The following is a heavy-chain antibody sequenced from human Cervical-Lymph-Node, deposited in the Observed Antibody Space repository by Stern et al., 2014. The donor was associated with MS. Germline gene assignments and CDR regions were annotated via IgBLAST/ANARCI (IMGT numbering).Heavy chain of an antibody. CDR3: AKHYDYGDFSFDY. V-gene: IGHV4-39*01. J-gene: IGHJ4*02. CDR2: IHYSRGT. Sequence: QVQLQESGPGLVKPSETLYLTCTVSGGSISSTSYFWGWIRQPPGKVLEGIGSIHYSRGTHVNPALKSRVTRSVGTTVNQFYLKLSSVTAADTAMYYCAKHYDYGDFSFDYWGQGTLVTVSS. CDR1: GGSISSTSYF. D-gene: IGHD4-17*01.